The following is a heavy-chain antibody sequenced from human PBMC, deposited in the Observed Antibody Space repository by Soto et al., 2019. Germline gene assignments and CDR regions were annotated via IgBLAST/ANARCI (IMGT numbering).Heavy chain of an antibody. Sequence: PSETLSLTCTVSGGSISSYYWSWIRQPPGKGLEWIGYIYYSGSTNHNPSLKSRVTISVDTSKNQFSLKLSSVTAADTAVYYCARDGYYYDSSGYQRVYYFDYWGQGTLVTVSS. CDR3: ARDGYYYDSSGYQRVYYFDY. D-gene: IGHD3-22*01. V-gene: IGHV4-59*01. J-gene: IGHJ4*02. CDR1: GGSISSYY. CDR2: IYYSGST.